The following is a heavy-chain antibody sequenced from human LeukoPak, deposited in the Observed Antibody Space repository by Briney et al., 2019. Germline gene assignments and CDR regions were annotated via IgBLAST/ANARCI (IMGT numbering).Heavy chain of an antibody. J-gene: IGHJ4*02. V-gene: IGHV3-15*07. CDR3: TTRDSSGSYSIDY. Sequence: GGSLRLSCAASGFTFSNAWMNWVRQAPGKGLEWVGRIKCKTDGGTTDYAAPVKGRFTISRDDSKNTPYLQMNSLKTEDTAVYYCTTRDSSGSYSIDYWGQGTLITVSS. CDR1: GFTFSNAW. CDR2: IKCKTDGGTT. D-gene: IGHD1-26*01.